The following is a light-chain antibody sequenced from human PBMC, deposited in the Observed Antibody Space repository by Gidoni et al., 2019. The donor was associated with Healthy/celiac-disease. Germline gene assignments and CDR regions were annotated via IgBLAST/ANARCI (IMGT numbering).Light chain of an antibody. J-gene: IGKJ1*01. CDR3: QQRSNWLPWT. CDR1: QSVSSY. CDR2: DAS. Sequence: EIVLTQSPATLSLSPGESATLSCRASQSVSSYLAWYQQKPGQAPRLLIYDASNRATGIPARFSGSWSGTDFTLTISSLEPEDFAVYYCQQRSNWLPWTFGQGTKVEIK. V-gene: IGKV3-11*01.